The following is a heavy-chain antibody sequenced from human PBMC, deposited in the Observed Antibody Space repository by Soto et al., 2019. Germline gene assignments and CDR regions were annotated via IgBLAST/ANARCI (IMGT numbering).Heavy chain of an antibody. CDR2: INPNSGAT. D-gene: IGHD5-12*01. J-gene: IGHJ4*02. CDR3: ARGRGGWLRFNGGHFDY. V-gene: IGHV1-2*02. Sequence: SSVKVSCKASGYTFTGYYMYWVRQAPGQGLEWMGLINPNSGATNYAQKFQGRVTMTRDTSISTAYMELSRLRSDDTAVYYCARGRGGWLRFNGGHFDYWGQGTLVTVS. CDR1: GYTFTGYY.